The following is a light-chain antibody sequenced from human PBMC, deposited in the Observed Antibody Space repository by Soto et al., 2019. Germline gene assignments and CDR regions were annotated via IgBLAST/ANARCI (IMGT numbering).Light chain of an antibody. Sequence: EIVLTQSPGTLSLSPGERDTLSCRASQNVSSSYFAWYQQRFGQAPRLLIYGASSRATGIPDRFSGSGSGTDFTLTISRLEPEDFAVYYCQQYGSSSWTFGQGTKV. CDR2: GAS. CDR1: QNVSSSY. V-gene: IGKV3-20*01. CDR3: QQYGSSSWT. J-gene: IGKJ1*01.